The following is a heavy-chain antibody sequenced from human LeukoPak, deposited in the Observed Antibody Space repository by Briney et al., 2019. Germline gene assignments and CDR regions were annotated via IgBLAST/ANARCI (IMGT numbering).Heavy chain of an antibody. Sequence: PSGTLSLTCAVSGAFITNSHWWSWARQPPGKGLEWIGEIYHSGTTNYNPSLKSRVTMSVDKSKNQFSLTLSSVTAADTAVYYCATYFYGEYGSYYFDYWGQGTLATVSS. CDR2: IYHSGTT. D-gene: IGHD4-17*01. CDR3: ATYFYGEYGSYYFDY. V-gene: IGHV4-4*02. CDR1: GAFITNSHW. J-gene: IGHJ4*02.